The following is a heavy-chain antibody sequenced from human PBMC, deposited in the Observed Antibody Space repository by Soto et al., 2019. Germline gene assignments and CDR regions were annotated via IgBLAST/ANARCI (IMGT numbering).Heavy chain of an antibody. J-gene: IGHJ4*02. CDR3: ARDRKPYPDYGDYSDY. CDR2: IKQDGSEK. V-gene: IGHV3-7*01. D-gene: IGHD4-17*01. CDR1: GFTFSSYW. Sequence: GGSLRLSCAASGFTFSSYWMSWVRQAPGKGLEWVANIKQDGSEKYYVDSVKGRFTISRDNAKNSLYLQMNSLRAEDTAVYYCARDRKPYPDYGDYSDYWGQGTLVTVSS.